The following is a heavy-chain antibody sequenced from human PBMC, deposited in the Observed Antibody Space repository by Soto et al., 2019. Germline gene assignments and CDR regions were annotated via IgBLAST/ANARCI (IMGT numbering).Heavy chain of an antibody. CDR3: ARSGPTNYYDSSGYYVDYYYYGMDV. Sequence: TSETLSLTCAVYGGSFSGYYWSWIRQPPGKGLERIGSIYYSGITYYNPSLKSRVTISVDTSKNQFSLKLSSVTAADTAVYYCARSGPTNYYDSSGYYVDYYYYGMDVWGQGTTVTVSS. CDR1: GGSFSGYY. CDR2: IYYSGIT. J-gene: IGHJ6*02. V-gene: IGHV4-34*01. D-gene: IGHD3-22*01.